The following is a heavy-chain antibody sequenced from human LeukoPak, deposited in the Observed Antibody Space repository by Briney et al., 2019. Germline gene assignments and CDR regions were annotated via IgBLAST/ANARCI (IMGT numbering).Heavy chain of an antibody. CDR1: GYTFTAYD. CDR3: AKGGHSSGWPSNWFDP. J-gene: IGHJ5*02. V-gene: IGHV1-8*01. Sequence: ASVKVSCKASGYTFTAYDLNWVRQATGQGLEWMGWMNPNSGDTGYAQEFQGRVTMTRNTSISTAYMELSSLRSEDTAVYYCAKGGHSSGWPSNWFDPWGQGTLVTVSS. D-gene: IGHD6-19*01. CDR2: MNPNSGDT.